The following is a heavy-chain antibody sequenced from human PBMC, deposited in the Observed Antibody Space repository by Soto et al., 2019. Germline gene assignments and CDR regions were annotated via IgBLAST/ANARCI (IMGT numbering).Heavy chain of an antibody. D-gene: IGHD3-9*01. J-gene: IGHJ4*02. CDR2: IYWDDDT. V-gene: IGHV2-5*02. Sequence: QITLKESGPTLVKPTQTLTLTCTFTGFSLNTRGVAVAWIRQPPGKALEWLGLIYWDDDTRYSPSLKTRLIIARDTSENQEVLTLTDLDPVDTATYFCAHTFGIFTGYNINFDYWGQGALVTVSS. CDR1: GFSLNTRGVA. CDR3: AHTFGIFTGYNINFDY.